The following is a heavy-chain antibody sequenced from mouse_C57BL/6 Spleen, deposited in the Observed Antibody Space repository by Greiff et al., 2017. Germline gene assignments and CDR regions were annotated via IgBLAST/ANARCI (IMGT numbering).Heavy chain of an antibody. CDR2: IYPGDGDT. D-gene: IGHD2-3*01. CDR3: ARWLLDAMDY. V-gene: IGHV1-80*01. Sequence: QVQLQQSGAELVKPGASVKISCKASGYAFSSYWMNWVKQRPGKGLEWIGQIYPGDGDTNYNGKFKGKATLTADKTSSTAYMQLSSLTSVDSAVYFCARWLLDAMDYWGQGTSVTVSS. J-gene: IGHJ4*01. CDR1: GYAFSSYW.